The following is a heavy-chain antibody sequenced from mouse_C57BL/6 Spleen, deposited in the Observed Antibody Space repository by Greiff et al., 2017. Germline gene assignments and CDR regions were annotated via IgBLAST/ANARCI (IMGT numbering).Heavy chain of an antibody. D-gene: IGHD2-5*01. CDR2: IDPETGGT. V-gene: IGHV1-15*01. CDR1: GYTFTDYE. CDR3: TRRYSNYDYYAMDY. Sequence: VKLMESGAELVRPGASVTLSCKASGYTFTDYEMHWVKQTPVHGLEWIGAIDPETGGTAYTQKFKGKAILTADKSSSTAYMELRSLTSEDSAVYYCTRRYSNYDYYAMDYWGQGTSVTVSS. J-gene: IGHJ4*01.